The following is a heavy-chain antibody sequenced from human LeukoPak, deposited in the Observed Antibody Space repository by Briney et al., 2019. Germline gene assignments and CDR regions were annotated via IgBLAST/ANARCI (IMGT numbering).Heavy chain of an antibody. CDR2: ISSSGSTI. V-gene: IGHV3-48*04. D-gene: IGHD3-22*01. J-gene: IGHJ4*02. CDR3: GRNYYDSSGYYYGNDY. CDR1: GFTFSSYG. Sequence: PGGSLRLSCAASGFTFSSYGMHWVRQAPGKGGEWGSHISSSGSTIYYADSVKGRFTISRDNAKNSLYLQMNSLRAEDTAVYYCGRNYYDSSGYYYGNDYWGQGTLVTVSS.